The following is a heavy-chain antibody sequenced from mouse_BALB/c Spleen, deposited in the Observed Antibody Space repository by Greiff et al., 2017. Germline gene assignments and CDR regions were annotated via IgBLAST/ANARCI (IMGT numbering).Heavy chain of an antibody. J-gene: IGHJ4*01. D-gene: IGHD1-1*01. Sequence: VQLKQSGPELVKPGASVKIPCKASGYTFTDYNMDWVKQSHGKSLEWIGDINPNNGGTIYNQKFKGKATLTVDKSSSTAYMELRSLTSEDTAVYYCARRGYYYGSSYWGQGTSVTVSS. V-gene: IGHV1-18*01. CDR2: INPNNGGT. CDR3: ARRGYYYGSSY. CDR1: GYTFTDYN.